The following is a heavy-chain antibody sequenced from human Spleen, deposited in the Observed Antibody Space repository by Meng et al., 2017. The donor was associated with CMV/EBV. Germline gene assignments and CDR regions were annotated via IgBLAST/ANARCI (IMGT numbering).Heavy chain of an antibody. D-gene: IGHD2-2*01. Sequence: GESLKISCAASGFTFSSYWMSWVRQAPGKGLEWVANIKQDGSEKYYVDSVKGRFTISRDNAKNSLYLQMNSLRAEDTAVYYCARDGGDIVVVPAARSYYYYGMDVWGQGTTVTVSS. V-gene: IGHV3-7*01. CDR3: ARDGGDIVVVPAARSYYYYGMDV. J-gene: IGHJ6*02. CDR2: IKQDGSEK. CDR1: GFTFSSYW.